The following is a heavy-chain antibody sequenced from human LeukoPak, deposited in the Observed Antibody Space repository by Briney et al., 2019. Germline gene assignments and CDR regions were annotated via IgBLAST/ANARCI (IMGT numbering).Heavy chain of an antibody. CDR3: VRGIVGATAPDS. J-gene: IGHJ4*02. CDR2: IFTSGYT. V-gene: IGHV4-4*07. CDR1: GGSMSNYK. Sequence: SETLSLTCTVPGGSMSNYKWSWIRQPAGKGLEWIGRIFTSGYTNYNASVQSRVTMSVDTSKNQFSLKLSSVTAADTAVYYCVRGIVGATAPDSWGQGALVIVSS. D-gene: IGHD1-26*01.